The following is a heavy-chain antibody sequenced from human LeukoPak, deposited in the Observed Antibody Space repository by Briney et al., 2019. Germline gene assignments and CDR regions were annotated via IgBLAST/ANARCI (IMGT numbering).Heavy chain of an antibody. Sequence: GGSLRLSCAASGFTFSRHGMHWVRQAPGKGLEWVAVISYDGSNKHYADSVKGRFTISRDNSKNTLYLQMNSLRAEDTAVYYCARDGTEYYYDSSGYLIWGQGTLVTVSS. CDR3: ARDGTEYYYDSSGYLI. D-gene: IGHD3-22*01. CDR1: GFTFSRHG. J-gene: IGHJ4*02. V-gene: IGHV3-30*03. CDR2: ISYDGSNK.